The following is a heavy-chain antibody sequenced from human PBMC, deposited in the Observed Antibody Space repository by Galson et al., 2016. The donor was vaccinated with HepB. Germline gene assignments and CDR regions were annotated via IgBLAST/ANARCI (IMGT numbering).Heavy chain of an antibody. V-gene: IGHV3-23*01. Sequence: SLRLSCAASGFTVSNNYMIWFRQAPGKGLEWVSGITGSGGTSYYADSVKGRFTISRDNFKNTLNLQMNSLRAEDTAVYYCARDSGTPPPRRGPSSGYWGQGTLVTVSS. J-gene: IGHJ4*02. CDR2: ITGSGGTS. D-gene: IGHD1-26*01. CDR3: ARDSGTPPPRRGPSSGY. CDR1: GFTVSNNY.